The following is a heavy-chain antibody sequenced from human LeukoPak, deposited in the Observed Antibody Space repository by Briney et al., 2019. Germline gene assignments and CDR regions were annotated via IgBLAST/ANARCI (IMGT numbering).Heavy chain of an antibody. D-gene: IGHD6-13*01. CDR1: GYTFTGYY. J-gene: IGHJ4*02. V-gene: IGHV1-2*02. CDR2: INPNSGGT. CDR3: ARRIAAAGTPPGY. Sequence: ASVKVSCKASGYTFTGYYMHWVRQAPGQGLEWMGWINPNSGGTNYAQKFQGRVTMTRDTSISTAYMELSRLRSDDTAVYYCARRIAAAGTPPGYWGQGTLVTVSS.